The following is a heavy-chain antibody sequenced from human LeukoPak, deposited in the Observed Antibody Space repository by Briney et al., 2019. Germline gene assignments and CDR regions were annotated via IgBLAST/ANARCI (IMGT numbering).Heavy chain of an antibody. Sequence: QPGGSLRLSCAASGFTFSSYGMHWVRQAPGKGLEWVAFIRYDGSNKYYTDSVKGRFTISRDNSKNTLYLQMNSLRAEDTAVYYCAKTTIVGVTVDAFDIWGQGTMVTVSS. V-gene: IGHV3-30*02. CDR1: GFTFSSYG. CDR2: IRYDGSNK. J-gene: IGHJ3*02. CDR3: AKTTIVGVTVDAFDI. D-gene: IGHD1-26*01.